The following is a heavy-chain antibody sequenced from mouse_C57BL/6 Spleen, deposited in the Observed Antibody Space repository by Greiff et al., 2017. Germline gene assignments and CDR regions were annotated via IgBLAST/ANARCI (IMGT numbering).Heavy chain of an antibody. D-gene: IGHD2-4*01. CDR3: AREENYDYDWFAY. V-gene: IGHV1-64*01. Sequence: QVQLQQPGAELVKPGASVKLSCKASGYTFTSYWMHRVKQRPGQGLEWIGMNHPKSGSTKYNEKFKSKATLTVDKSSSTAYMQLSSLTSEDSAVYYCAREENYDYDWFAYWGQGTLVTVSA. CDR1: GYTFTSYW. J-gene: IGHJ3*01. CDR2: NHPKSGST.